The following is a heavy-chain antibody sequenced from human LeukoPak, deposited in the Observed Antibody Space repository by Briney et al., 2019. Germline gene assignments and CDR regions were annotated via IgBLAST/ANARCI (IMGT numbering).Heavy chain of an antibody. J-gene: IGHJ3*02. CDR1: GYTFSKVY. Sequence: ASVKVSCKASGYTFSKVYIHWGRQAPGQGLEGMGVINPSGGTTSYAQKFQGRDSITRDKATRTVYMELRSLRSEDTAVYYCARDNRGERTPGWGYGGFDIWGQGTMVSVSS. CDR3: ARDNRGERTPGWGYGGFDI. D-gene: IGHD3-16*01. CDR2: INPSGGTT. V-gene: IGHV1-46*01.